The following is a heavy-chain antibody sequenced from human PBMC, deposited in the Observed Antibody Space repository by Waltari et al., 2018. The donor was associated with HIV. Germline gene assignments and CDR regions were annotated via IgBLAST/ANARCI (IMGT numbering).Heavy chain of an antibody. J-gene: IGHJ4*02. Sequence: QVQLQESGPGLLKPSKTLSLTCTGPGGPPRIPSYYWTGIRQSAGKGLDWIGRIYTSGSTSYNPSLKSRVSISIDTSRNQFSLKLTSVTAADTAVYYCARDDLGSGWFFDYWGPGTLVTVSS. CDR1: GGPPRIPSYY. D-gene: IGHD6-19*01. CDR3: ARDDLGSGWFFDY. CDR2: IYTSGST. V-gene: IGHV4-61*02.